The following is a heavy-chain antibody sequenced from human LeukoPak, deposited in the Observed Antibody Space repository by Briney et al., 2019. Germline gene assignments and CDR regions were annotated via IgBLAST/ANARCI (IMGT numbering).Heavy chain of an antibody. D-gene: IGHD5-12*01. CDR2: IYYSGSP. CDR1: GASISSGDYS. J-gene: IGHJ6*02. CDR3: ARDSGYDWIYYGMDV. V-gene: IGHV4-30-4*08. Sequence: SETLSLTCTVSGASISSGDYSWSWIRQPPGKGLEWIGYIYYSGSPYYSPSLKSRVTISLDTSKNQLSLKLSSVTAADTAVYYCARDSGYDWIYYGMDVWGQGTTVTVSS.